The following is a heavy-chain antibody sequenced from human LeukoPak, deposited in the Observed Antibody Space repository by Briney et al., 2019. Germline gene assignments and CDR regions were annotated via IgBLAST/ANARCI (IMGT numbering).Heavy chain of an antibody. CDR1: GFTFSTYA. CDR2: IIANSGVI. Sequence: GGSLRLSCAASGFTFSTYAMNWVRQAPGKGLEWVSLIIANSGVINYADSVKGRFTISRDNSKNTLYLQMNSLRAEDTATYICVKDRKPDSRYNFDYWGRGTLVTVSS. V-gene: IGHV3-23*01. CDR3: VKDRKPDSRYNFDY. J-gene: IGHJ4*02. D-gene: IGHD5-12*01.